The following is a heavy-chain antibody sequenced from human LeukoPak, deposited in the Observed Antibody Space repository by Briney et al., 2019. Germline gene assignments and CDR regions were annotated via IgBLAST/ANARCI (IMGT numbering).Heavy chain of an antibody. J-gene: IGHJ4*02. CDR3: ARGENLWGLYGSGSQKSLDY. D-gene: IGHD3-10*01. Sequence: ASVKVSCKASGYTFTSCGIIWVRQAPGQGLEWMGWISPYNGNTNYAQKLQGRVTMTTDTSTSTAYMELRSLRSDDTAVYYCARGENLWGLYGSGSQKSLDYWGQGTLVTVSS. CDR1: GYTFTSCG. CDR2: ISPYNGNT. V-gene: IGHV1-18*04.